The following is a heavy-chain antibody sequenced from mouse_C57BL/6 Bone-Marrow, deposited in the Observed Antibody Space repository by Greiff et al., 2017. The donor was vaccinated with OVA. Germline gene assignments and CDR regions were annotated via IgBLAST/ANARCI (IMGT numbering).Heavy chain of an antibody. V-gene: IGHV1-9*01. D-gene: IGHD1-1*01. J-gene: IGHJ3*01. CDR2: ILPGSGST. CDR3: ASDDYYGSSYVGQWFAY. Sequence: QVQLQQSGAELMKPGASVKLSCKATGYTFTGYWIEWVKQRPGHGLEWIGEILPGSGSTNYNEKFKGKATFTADTSSNTAYMQLSSLTTEDSAIYYCASDDYYGSSYVGQWFAYWGQGTLVTVSA. CDR1: GYTFTGYW.